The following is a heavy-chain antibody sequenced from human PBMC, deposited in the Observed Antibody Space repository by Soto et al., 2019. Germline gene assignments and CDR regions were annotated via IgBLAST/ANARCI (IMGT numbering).Heavy chain of an antibody. CDR2: INSGSTI. Sequence: EVRLVESGGGLVQPGGSLRLSCAASGFTLSNYEMNWVRQAPGEGLEWVSYINSGSTIYYADSVKGRFTISRDNAKNSLYLQMNSLRAEDTAVYYCARDRGWNSSPGYSDYWGQGTLVTVSS. CDR1: GFTLSNYE. D-gene: IGHD6-6*01. J-gene: IGHJ4*02. CDR3: ARDRGWNSSPGYSDY. V-gene: IGHV3-48*03.